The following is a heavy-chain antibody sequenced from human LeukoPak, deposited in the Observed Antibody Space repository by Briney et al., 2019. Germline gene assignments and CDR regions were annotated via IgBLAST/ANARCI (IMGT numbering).Heavy chain of an antibody. CDR2: INWNGGST. CDR3: ARGSGSGSYYNAPLDY. D-gene: IGHD3-10*01. CDR1: GFTFDDYG. V-gene: IGHV3-20*04. J-gene: IGHJ4*02. Sequence: AGGSLRLSCAASGFTFDDYGMSWVRQAPGKGLEWVSGINWNGGSTGYADSVKGRFTISRDNAKNSLYLQMNSLRAEDTALYYCARGSGSGSYYNAPLDYWGQGTLATVSS.